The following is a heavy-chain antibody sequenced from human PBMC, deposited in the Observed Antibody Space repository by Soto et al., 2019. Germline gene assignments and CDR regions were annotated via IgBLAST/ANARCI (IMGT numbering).Heavy chain of an antibody. V-gene: IGHV4-39*01. CDR1: GVSLSSSSYY. D-gene: IGHD3-3*01. Sequence: SETLSLTCTVPGVSLSSSSYYWGWVRQSPENGLQWIASFSFSGSTYNNPSLKSRVTISVDTSKNQFSLKLQSLTAADTALYYCVRHSARMTVFGVVSSGFDIWGQGTMVTVSS. CDR3: VRHSARMTVFGVVSSGFDI. J-gene: IGHJ3*02. CDR2: FSFSGST.